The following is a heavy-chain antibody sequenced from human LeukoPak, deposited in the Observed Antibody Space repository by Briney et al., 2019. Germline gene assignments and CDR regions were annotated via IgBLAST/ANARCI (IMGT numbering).Heavy chain of an antibody. V-gene: IGHV4-39*01. D-gene: IGHD4-11*01. Sequence: SETLSLTCTVSGGSISSSSYYWGWIRQPPGKGLEWIGSIYYSGSTYCNPSLKSRVTISVDTSKNQFSLKLTSVTAADTAVYYCARLASYSNYYYYYMDVWGKGTTVTVSS. CDR3: ARLASYSNYYYYYMDV. CDR1: GGSISSSSYY. J-gene: IGHJ6*03. CDR2: IYYSGST.